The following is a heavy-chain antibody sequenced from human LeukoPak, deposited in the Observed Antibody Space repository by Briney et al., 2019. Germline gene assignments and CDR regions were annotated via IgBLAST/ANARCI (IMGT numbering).Heavy chain of an antibody. D-gene: IGHD5-12*01. J-gene: IGHJ4*02. Sequence: PGASLRLSCAASGFTFSSYAMSWVPQAPGKGLEWVSGVSGSGGSTFYADSVKGRFTISRDNSKSTLFLQMNSLRAEDTAVYYCAKRVATSSISYYFDYWGQGTLVTVSS. CDR3: AKRVATSSISYYFDY. CDR2: VSGSGGST. CDR1: GFTFSSYA. V-gene: IGHV3-23*01.